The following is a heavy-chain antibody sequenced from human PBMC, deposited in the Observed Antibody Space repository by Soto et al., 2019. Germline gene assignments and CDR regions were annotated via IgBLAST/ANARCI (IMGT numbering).Heavy chain of an antibody. D-gene: IGHD2-15*01. CDR3: ARRVVRGMDYYFYGMDV. CDR2: IIPIFGTA. J-gene: IGHJ6*02. V-gene: IGHV1-69*06. Sequence: SVKVSCKASGYTFTGYYIHGVRQAPGQGLEWMGGIIPIFGTANYAQKFQGRVTITADKSTSTAYMELSSLRSEDTAVYYCARRVVRGMDYYFYGMDVWGQGTTVTVSS. CDR1: GYTFTGYY.